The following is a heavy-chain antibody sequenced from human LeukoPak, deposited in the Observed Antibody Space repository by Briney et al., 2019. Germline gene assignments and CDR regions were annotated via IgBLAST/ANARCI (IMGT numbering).Heavy chain of an antibody. D-gene: IGHD6-13*01. Sequence: GGSLRLSCGASGFSFSTYTMQWVRQAPGKGLEWVALISYDGNNKNHAASVKGRFIISRDNSKSTLYLQMNSLRAEDTAVYYCARAAHFYSNAFDIWGQGTMVTVSS. CDR3: ARAAHFYSNAFDI. CDR2: ISYDGNNK. CDR1: GFSFSTYT. V-gene: IGHV3-30-3*01. J-gene: IGHJ3*02.